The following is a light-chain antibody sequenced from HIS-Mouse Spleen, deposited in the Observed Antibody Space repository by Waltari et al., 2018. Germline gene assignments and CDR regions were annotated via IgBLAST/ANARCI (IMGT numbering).Light chain of an antibody. V-gene: IGLV2-11*01. J-gene: IGLJ2*01. CDR2: DVS. CDR1: SSDVGGYNY. Sequence: QSALTQPRSVSGSPGQSVTISCTGTSSDVGGYNYVSWYQQHPDKAPKRMIYDVSKRPSGVPDRLSGSKSGNTASRTISGLQAEDEADYYCCSYAGSYTLVFGGGTKLTVL. CDR3: CSYAGSYTLV.